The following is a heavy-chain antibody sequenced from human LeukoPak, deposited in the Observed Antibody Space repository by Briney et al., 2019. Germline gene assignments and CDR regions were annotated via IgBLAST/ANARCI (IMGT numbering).Heavy chain of an antibody. CDR3: QARGVSSNPSDY. CDR2: IYHSGST. D-gene: IGHD3-10*01. Sequence: SETLSLTCAVSGYSISSGHYWGWIRQPPGKGLEWIGSIYHSGSTYYNPSLKSRVTISVDTSKNQFSLKLSSVTAADTAVYYCQARGVSSNPSDYWGQGTLVTVSS. V-gene: IGHV4-38-2*01. J-gene: IGHJ4*02. CDR1: GYSISSGHY.